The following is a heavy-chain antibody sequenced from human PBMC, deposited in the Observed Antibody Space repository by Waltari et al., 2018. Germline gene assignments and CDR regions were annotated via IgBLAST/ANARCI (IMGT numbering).Heavy chain of an antibody. Sequence: ELQLLEAGGGLVQPGGYLRLSCVASGFTCGSMALSWCPHAPGKGLEWVSAISGSGDSVFYAESVKGRFTVSRDNSKNTLFLEMNSLRAEDTAVYFCTRDWRRSLEYLDWLLFALDYWGQGTLVTVSS. J-gene: IGHJ4*02. D-gene: IGHD3-9*01. V-gene: IGHV3-23*01. CDR2: ISGSGDSV. CDR1: GFTCGSMA. CDR3: TRDWRRSLEYLDWLLFALDY.